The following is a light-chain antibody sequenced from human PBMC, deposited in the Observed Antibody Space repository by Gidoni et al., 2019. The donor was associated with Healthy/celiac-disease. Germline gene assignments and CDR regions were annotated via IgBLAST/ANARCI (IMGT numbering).Light chain of an antibody. J-gene: IGLJ2*01. Sequence: QSALTQPASVSGSPGQSITISCTGTSSDIGSYNLVSWYQQHPGKAPKLMIYEGSKRPSGVSNRFSGSKSGNTASLTSSGLQAEDEADYYCCSYAGSNTFVVFGGGTKLTVL. CDR3: CSYAGSNTFVV. V-gene: IGLV2-23*01. CDR1: SSDIGSYNL. CDR2: EGS.